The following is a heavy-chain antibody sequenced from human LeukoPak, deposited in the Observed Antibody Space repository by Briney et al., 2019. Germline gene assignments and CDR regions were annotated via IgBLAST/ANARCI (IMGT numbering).Heavy chain of an antibody. V-gene: IGHV3-21*01. J-gene: IGHJ3*02. CDR3: ARGTVTNDAFDI. CDR2: ISSSSSYI. Sequence: GGSLRLSCAASGFTFRSYSMNWVRQAPGKGLEWVSSISSSSSYIYYADSVKGRFTISRDNAKNSLYLQMNSLRAEDTAVYYCARGTVTNDAFDIWGQGTMVTVSS. D-gene: IGHD4-17*01. CDR1: GFTFRSYS.